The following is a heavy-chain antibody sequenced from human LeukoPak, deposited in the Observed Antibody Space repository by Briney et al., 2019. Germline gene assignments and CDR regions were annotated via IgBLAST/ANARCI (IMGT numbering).Heavy chain of an antibody. CDR3: AKERRRSSSSGLVDY. Sequence: SLRLSCAASGFTFDDYAMHWVRQAPGKGLEWVSGISWNSGSIGYADSVKGRFTISRVNAKDSLYLQMNSLRAEDTALYYCAKERRRSSSSGLVDYWGQGTLVTVSS. D-gene: IGHD6-6*01. V-gene: IGHV3-9*01. J-gene: IGHJ4*02. CDR2: ISWNSGSI. CDR1: GFTFDDYA.